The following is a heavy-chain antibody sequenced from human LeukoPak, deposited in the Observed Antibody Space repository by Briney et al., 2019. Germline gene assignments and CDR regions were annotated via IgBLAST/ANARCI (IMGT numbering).Heavy chain of an antibody. J-gene: IGHJ4*02. Sequence: SETLSLTCAVYGGSFSGYYWSWIRQPPGKGLEWIGEINHSGSTNYNPSLKSRVTISVDTSKNQFSLKLTSVTPEDTAVYYCARGSIYDYWGQGTLVTVSS. D-gene: IGHD4-11*01. CDR2: INHSGST. V-gene: IGHV4-34*01. CDR3: ARGSIYDY. CDR1: GGSFSGYY.